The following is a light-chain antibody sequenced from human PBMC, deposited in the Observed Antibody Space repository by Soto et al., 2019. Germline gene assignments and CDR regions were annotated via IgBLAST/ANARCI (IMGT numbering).Light chain of an antibody. V-gene: IGKV1-27*01. CDR2: AAS. CDR3: QKYDIAPRT. CDR1: QDISNY. J-gene: IGKJ4*01. Sequence: DIQMTQSPSSLSASVGDRVTITCRASQDISNYLAWYQQRPGKVPKLLIYAASTWQSGVPSRFSGSGSGTDFTLTISSLQPEDVATYYCQKYDIAPRTFGGGTKVEIK.